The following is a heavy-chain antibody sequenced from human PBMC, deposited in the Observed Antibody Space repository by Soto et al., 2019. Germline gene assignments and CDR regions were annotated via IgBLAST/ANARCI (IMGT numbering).Heavy chain of an antibody. D-gene: IGHD3-9*01. J-gene: IGHJ6*03. CDR2: IYYSGST. V-gene: IGHV4-59*08. CDR3: ARTVLGPDILADQFVDYYYYMDV. Sequence: PSETLSLTWTVSGDSMTYSYWSWIRLLPGKGLEWVGYIYYSGSTSYNPSLRRRVIMSVDTSKRQFSLQLKSVTAADTAIYYCARTVLGPDILADQFVDYYYYMDVWSQGTTVTVSS. CDR1: GDSMTYSY.